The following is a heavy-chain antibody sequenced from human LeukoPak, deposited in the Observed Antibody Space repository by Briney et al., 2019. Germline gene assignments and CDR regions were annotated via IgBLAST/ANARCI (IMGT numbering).Heavy chain of an antibody. CDR2: IIPIFGTA. CDR1: VGTFSSYA. CDR3: ARDAFGSGSYYNVYYFDY. V-gene: IGHV1-69*05. D-gene: IGHD3-10*01. J-gene: IGHJ4*02. Sequence: SVKVSCMASVGTFSSYAISWVRQAPGQGLEWMGGIIPIFGTANYAQKFQGRVTITTDESTSTAYMELSSLRSEDTAVYYCARDAFGSGSYYNVYYFDYWGQGTLVTVPS.